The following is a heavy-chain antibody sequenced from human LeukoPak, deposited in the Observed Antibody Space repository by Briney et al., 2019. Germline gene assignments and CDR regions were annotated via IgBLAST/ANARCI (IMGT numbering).Heavy chain of an antibody. CDR3: AKDRRSELLWFGELLGYYYYMDV. Sequence: PGGSLRLSCAASGFTFSSYSMSWVRQAPGKGLEWVSLISSSSSYIYYADSVKGRFTISRDNAQNSLYLQMNSLRAEDTAVYYCAKDRRSELLWFGELLGYYYYMDVWGKGTTVTVSS. CDR2: ISSSSSYI. V-gene: IGHV3-21*01. D-gene: IGHD3-10*01. CDR1: GFTFSSYS. J-gene: IGHJ6*03.